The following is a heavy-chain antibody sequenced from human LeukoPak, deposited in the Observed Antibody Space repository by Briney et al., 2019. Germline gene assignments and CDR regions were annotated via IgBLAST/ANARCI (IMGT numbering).Heavy chain of an antibody. D-gene: IGHD3-9*01. V-gene: IGHV3-23*01. CDR1: GFTFSSYA. J-gene: IGHJ6*02. CDR2: ISGSGGST. CDR3: AKDLGRRYFDWFSYGMDV. Sequence: RSLRLSCAASGFTFSSYAMSWVRQAPGKGLEWVSAISGSGGSTYYADSVKGRFTISRDNSKNTLYLQMNSLRAEDTAVYYCAKDLGRRYFDWFSYGMDVWGQGTTVTVSS.